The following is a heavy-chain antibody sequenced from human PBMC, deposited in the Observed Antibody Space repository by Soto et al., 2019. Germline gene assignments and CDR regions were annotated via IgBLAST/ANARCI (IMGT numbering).Heavy chain of an antibody. CDR1: GGSISSGSYY. D-gene: IGHD1-26*01. V-gene: IGHV4-39*02. J-gene: IGHJ1*01. Sequence: PSETLSLTCSVSGGSISSGSYYWGWIRQPPGKGLEWIASIYYSGATYYNPSLQSRVTISVDTSNNRFSLTLSSLTAADTAVYFCARLAYSGYLQTWGQGSLVTVS. CDR2: IYYSGAT. CDR3: ARLAYSGYLQT.